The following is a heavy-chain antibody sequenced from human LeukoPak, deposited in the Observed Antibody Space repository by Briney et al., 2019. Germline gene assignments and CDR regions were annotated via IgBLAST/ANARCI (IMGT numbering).Heavy chain of an antibody. D-gene: IGHD4-17*01. J-gene: IGHJ5*02. CDR1: GFTFSSYG. CDR3: AKDDYGDYAGGYNWFDP. V-gene: IGHV3-30*18. Sequence: GSLRLSCAASGFTFSSYGMHWVRQAPGKGLEWVAVISYDGSNKYYADSVKGRFTISRDNSKNTLYLQMNSLRAEDTAVYYCAKDDYGDYAGGYNWFDPWGQGTLVTVSS. CDR2: ISYDGSNK.